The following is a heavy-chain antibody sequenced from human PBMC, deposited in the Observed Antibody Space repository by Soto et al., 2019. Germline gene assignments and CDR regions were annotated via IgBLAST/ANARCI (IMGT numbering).Heavy chain of an antibody. J-gene: IGHJ6*02. Sequence: WGSLRLSCAASGLTFSDYYMSWIRQAPGEGLEWVSAISGSGGLTYYADSVKGRFTISRDNSKNTLYLQMNSLRAEDTAVYYCARCPTSGCLYGMDVWGQGTTVTVAS. CDR3: ARCPTSGCLYGMDV. CDR2: ISGSGGLT. D-gene: IGHD2-15*01. V-gene: IGHV3-23*01. CDR1: GLTFSDYY.